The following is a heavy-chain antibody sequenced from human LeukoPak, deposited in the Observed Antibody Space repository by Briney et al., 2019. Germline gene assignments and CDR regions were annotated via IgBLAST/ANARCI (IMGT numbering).Heavy chain of an antibody. CDR2: ISYDGSNK. V-gene: IGHV3-30*03. Sequence: SGGSLRLSCAASGFTFSSYGMHWVRQAPGKGLEWVAVISYDGSNKYYADSVKGRFTISRDNSKNTLYLQMNSLRAEDTAVYYCATGLAVAGDYWGQGTLVTVSS. CDR3: ATGLAVAGDY. CDR1: GFTFSSYG. J-gene: IGHJ4*02. D-gene: IGHD6-19*01.